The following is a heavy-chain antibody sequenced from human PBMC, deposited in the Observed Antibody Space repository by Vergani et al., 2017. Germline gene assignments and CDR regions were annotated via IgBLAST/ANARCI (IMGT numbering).Heavy chain of an antibody. Sequence: QLQLQESGSGLVKPSQTLSLTCAVSGGSISSGGYSWSWIRQPPGKGLEWIGYIYHSGSTYYNPSLKSRVTISVDRSKNQFSLKLSSVTAADTAVYYCARELMWEPYWYFDLWGRGTLVTVSS. CDR2: IYHSGST. J-gene: IGHJ2*01. V-gene: IGHV4-30-2*01. D-gene: IGHD1-26*01. CDR1: GGSISSGGYS. CDR3: ARELMWEPYWYFDL.